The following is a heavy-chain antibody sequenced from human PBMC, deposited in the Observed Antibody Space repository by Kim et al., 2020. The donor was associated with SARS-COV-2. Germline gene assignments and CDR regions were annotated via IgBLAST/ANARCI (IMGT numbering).Heavy chain of an antibody. D-gene: IGHD1-1*01. CDR3: AKGEYNYYFDY. Sequence: GGSLRLSCAASGFIFNTYGMHWVRQAPGKGLEWVAMIWFDGSKEYYADSVKGRFTISRDNSKNTVYLQMNTLRAEDTAVYYCAKGEYNYYFDYWGQGTL. CDR2: IWFDGSKE. CDR1: GFIFNTYG. V-gene: IGHV3-33*06. J-gene: IGHJ4*02.